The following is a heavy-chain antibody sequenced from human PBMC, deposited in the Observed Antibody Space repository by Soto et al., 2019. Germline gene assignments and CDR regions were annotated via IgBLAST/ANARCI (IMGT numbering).Heavy chain of an antibody. CDR2: INAGNGNT. CDR3: ARRRIAAAGTSAFDI. Sequence: GASVKVSCKASGYTFTSYAMHWVRQAPGQRLEWMGWINAGNGNTKYSQKFQGRVTITRDTSASTAYMELSSLRSEDTAVYYCARRRIAAAGTSAFDIWGQGTMVTVSS. J-gene: IGHJ3*02. D-gene: IGHD6-13*01. CDR1: GYTFTSYA. V-gene: IGHV1-3*01.